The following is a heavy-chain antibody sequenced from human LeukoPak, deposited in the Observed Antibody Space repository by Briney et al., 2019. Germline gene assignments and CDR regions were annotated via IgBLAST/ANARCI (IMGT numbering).Heavy chain of an antibody. CDR2: ISSSGSTI. CDR1: GFTFSSYG. Sequence: GGSLRLSRAASGFTFSSYGMSWVRQAPGKGLEWVSYISSSGSTIYYADSVKGRFTISRDNAKNSLYLQMNSLRAEDTAVYYCASPDSVAGHNFDYWGQGTLVTVSS. V-gene: IGHV3-48*04. CDR3: ASPDSVAGHNFDY. D-gene: IGHD6-19*01. J-gene: IGHJ4*02.